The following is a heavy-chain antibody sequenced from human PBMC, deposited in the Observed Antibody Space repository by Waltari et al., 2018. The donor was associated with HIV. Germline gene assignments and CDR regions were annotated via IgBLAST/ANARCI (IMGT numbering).Heavy chain of an antibody. Sequence: QVQLVESGGGVVQPGRSLRLSCAASGFTFSSYGMHWVRQAPGKGLEWVAVISYDGSNKYYADSVKGRFTISRDNSKNTLYLQMNSLRAEDTAVYYCAKDQDDYVWGSYRESGVDFDYWGQGTLVTVSS. CDR1: GFTFSSYG. CDR2: ISYDGSNK. D-gene: IGHD3-16*02. CDR3: AKDQDDYVWGSYRESGVDFDY. J-gene: IGHJ4*02. V-gene: IGHV3-30*18.